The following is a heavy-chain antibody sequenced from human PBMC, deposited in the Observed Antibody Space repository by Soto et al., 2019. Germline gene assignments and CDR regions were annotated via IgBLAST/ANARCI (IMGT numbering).Heavy chain of an antibody. V-gene: IGHV1-69*12. J-gene: IGHJ4*02. D-gene: IGHD1-26*01. Sequence: QVQLVQSGAEVKKPGSSVKVSCKASGGTFSSYAISWVRQARGQGLEWMGGIIPIFGTANYAQKFQGRVTITADESTSTDYMELSSLRSEDTAVYYCAREYSGSYLEHFDYWGQGTLVTVSS. CDR2: IIPIFGTA. CDR1: GGTFSSYA. CDR3: AREYSGSYLEHFDY.